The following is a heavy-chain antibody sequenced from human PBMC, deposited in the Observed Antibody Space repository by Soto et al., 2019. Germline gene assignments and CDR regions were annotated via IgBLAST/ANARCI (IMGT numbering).Heavy chain of an antibody. D-gene: IGHD5-18*01. J-gene: IGHJ2*01. CDR2: ISHDGSNK. CDR1: GFTFSSYA. CDR3: ARGYSYGYHWYFDL. V-gene: IGHV3-30-3*01. Sequence: GGSLRLSCAASGFTFSSYAMHWVRQAPGKGLEWVAVISHDGSNKYYADSVKGRFTISRDNSKNTLYLQMNSLRAEDTAVYYCARGYSYGYHWYFDLWGRGTLVTVSS.